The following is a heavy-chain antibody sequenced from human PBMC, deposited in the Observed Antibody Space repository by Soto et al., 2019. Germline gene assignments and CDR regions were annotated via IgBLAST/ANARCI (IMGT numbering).Heavy chain of an antibody. CDR1: GGSFSGYY. J-gene: IGHJ6*02. CDR2: INHSGST. CDR3: ARGYSSSWYTQNYYYYYGMDV. V-gene: IGHV4-34*01. Sequence: SETLSLTCAVYGGSFSGYYWSWILQPPGKXLEWIGEINHSGSTNYNPSLKSRVTISVDTSKNQFSLKLSSVTAADTAVYYCARGYSSSWYTQNYYYYYGMDVWGQGTTVTVSS. D-gene: IGHD6-13*01.